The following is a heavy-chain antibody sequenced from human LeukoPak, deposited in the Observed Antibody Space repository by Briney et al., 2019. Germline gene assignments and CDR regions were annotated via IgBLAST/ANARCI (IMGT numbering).Heavy chain of an antibody. J-gene: IGHJ3*01. V-gene: IGHV3-13*01. CDR2: IGKDGST. CDR1: GFTFSYYD. D-gene: IGHD3-16*01. CDR3: IRDLGLSHAYGAFDV. Sequence: GGSLRLSCAASGFTFSYYDMHWVRQVTGKSLEWVSGIGKDGSTYYPGSVKGRFTISRENAKNSLYLQMNSLRAEDTAVYYCIRDLGLSHAYGAFDVWGQGTMVTVTS.